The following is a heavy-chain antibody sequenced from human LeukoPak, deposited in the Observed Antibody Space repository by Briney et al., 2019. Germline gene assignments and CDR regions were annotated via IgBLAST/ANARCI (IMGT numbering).Heavy chain of an antibody. Sequence: PGGSLRLSCAASGFTFSSYGMSWVCQAPGKGLEWVSAISGSGGSTYYADSVKGRFTISRDNSKNTLYLQMNSLRAGDTAVYYCAKGSLAAAGAYFDYWGQGTLVTVSS. CDR1: GFTFSSYG. CDR3: AKGSLAAAGAYFDY. V-gene: IGHV3-23*01. D-gene: IGHD6-13*01. CDR2: ISGSGGST. J-gene: IGHJ4*02.